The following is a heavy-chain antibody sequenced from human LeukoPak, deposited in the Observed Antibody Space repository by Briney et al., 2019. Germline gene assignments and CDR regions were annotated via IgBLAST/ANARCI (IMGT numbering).Heavy chain of an antibody. V-gene: IGHV3-30*02. CDR3: AKDADRGWSYFDY. CDR1: GFTFSSYG. CDR2: IRYDGSNK. D-gene: IGHD6-19*01. Sequence: GGSLRLSCAASGFTFSSYGMHWVRQAPGKGLEWVAFIRYDGSNKYYADSVKGRFTISRDNSKNTLYMQMHSLRTEDTAVYYCAKDADRGWSYFDYWGQGTLVTVSS. J-gene: IGHJ4*02.